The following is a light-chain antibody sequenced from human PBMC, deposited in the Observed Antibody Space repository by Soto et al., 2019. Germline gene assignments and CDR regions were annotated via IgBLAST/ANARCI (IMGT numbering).Light chain of an antibody. CDR2: DAS. Sequence: EVVLTESPVTRSFSPGERATLSCRASQSVSSYLAWYQQKTGQAPRPLIYDASNRATGIPARFSGSGYGTDFNLTISSLETEDFAVYYCQQRSNWPPKFGQGTKVDIK. J-gene: IGKJ1*01. CDR1: QSVSSY. CDR3: QQRSNWPPK. V-gene: IGKV3-11*01.